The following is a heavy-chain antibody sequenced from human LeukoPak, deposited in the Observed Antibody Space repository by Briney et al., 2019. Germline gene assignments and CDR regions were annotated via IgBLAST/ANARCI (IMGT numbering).Heavy chain of an antibody. V-gene: IGHV3-74*01. CDR3: ARDGDTSGLDV. CDR2: ISPDGKDT. CDR1: GFTFSNYW. Sequence: GGSLRLSCAASGFTFSNYWMYWVRRVPGKGLLWVSRISPDGKDTSHADSVKGRFTISRDNAKNSLYLQMNSLRAEDTAVYYCARDGDTSGLDVWGRGTTVTVSS. D-gene: IGHD6-19*01. J-gene: IGHJ6*03.